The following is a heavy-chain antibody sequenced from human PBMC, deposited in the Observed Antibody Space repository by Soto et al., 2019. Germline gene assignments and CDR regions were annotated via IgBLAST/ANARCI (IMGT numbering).Heavy chain of an antibody. V-gene: IGHV3-30-3*01. D-gene: IGHD3-9*01. Sequence: GESLKISCAASGFTFSSYAMHWVRQAPGKGLEWVAVISYDGSNKYYADSVKGRFTISRDSSKNTLYLQMNSLRAEDTAVYYCARDSGFDWLLFYGEFDYWGQGTLVTVSS. CDR2: ISYDGSNK. CDR3: ARDSGFDWLLFYGEFDY. CDR1: GFTFSSYA. J-gene: IGHJ4*02.